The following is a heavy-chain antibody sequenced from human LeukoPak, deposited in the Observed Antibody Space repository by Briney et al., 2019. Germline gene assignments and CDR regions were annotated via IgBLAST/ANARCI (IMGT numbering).Heavy chain of an antibody. D-gene: IGHD4-17*01. V-gene: IGHV3-74*01. CDR2: VEHDGSRT. CDR1: GFSFTSYW. J-gene: IGHJ4*02. CDR3: ATDLG. Sequence: GGSLRLSCAASGFSFTSYWMHWLRQPPGKGLVWVSRVEHDGSRTAYVDSVTGRFTISRDNARNMVYLQMNSLRAEDTAVYYCATDLGWGQGTLVTVSP.